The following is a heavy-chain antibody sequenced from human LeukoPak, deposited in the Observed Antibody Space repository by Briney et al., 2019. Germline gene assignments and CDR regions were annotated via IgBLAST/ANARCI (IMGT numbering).Heavy chain of an antibody. V-gene: IGHV4-59*01. CDR2: IYYSGST. J-gene: IGHJ3*02. D-gene: IGHD6-13*01. CDR1: GASISVYY. Sequence: PSETLSLTCTVSGASISVYYWSWIRQPPGRGLEWIGYIYYSGSTKYNPSLKSRVTTSIDTSKNQFSLNLKSVTAADTAVYYCALDSSGWSDDSFDIWGHGTMVTVSS. CDR3: ALDSSGWSDDSFDI.